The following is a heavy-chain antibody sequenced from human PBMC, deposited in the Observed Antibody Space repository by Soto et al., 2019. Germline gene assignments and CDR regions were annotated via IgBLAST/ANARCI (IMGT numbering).Heavy chain of an antibody. CDR1: GGSISSYY. CDR3: ASSFMVRGVIPNLYYYYHMDV. V-gene: IGHV4-59*01. Sequence: SETLSLTCTVSGGSISSYYWSWIRQPPGKGLEWIGYIYYSGSTNYNPSLKSRVTISVDTSKNQFSLKLSSVTAADTAVYYCASSFMVRGVIPNLYYYYHMDVWGKGTTVTVSS. D-gene: IGHD3-10*01. J-gene: IGHJ6*03. CDR2: IYYSGST.